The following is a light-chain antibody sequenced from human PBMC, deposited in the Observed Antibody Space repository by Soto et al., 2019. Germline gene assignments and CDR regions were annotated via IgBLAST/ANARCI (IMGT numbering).Light chain of an antibody. CDR3: QQYNSYPFT. V-gene: IGKV1-5*01. Sequence: DIQMTQSPSTLSASVGDRVTITCRASQSISSWLAWYQQKPGKAPKLLIYDASSLEIGVPSKFSGSGSGTEFTLNISSLQPGDFATYFCQQYNSYPFTFGPGTKVDIK. J-gene: IGKJ3*01. CDR2: DAS. CDR1: QSISSW.